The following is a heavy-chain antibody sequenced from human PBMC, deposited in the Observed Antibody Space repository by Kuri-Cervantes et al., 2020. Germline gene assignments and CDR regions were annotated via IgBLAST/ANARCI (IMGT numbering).Heavy chain of an antibody. D-gene: IGHD3-10*01. Sequence: GESLKISCAASGFTFSSYGMHWVRQAPGKGPEWVAVISYDGSNKYYADSVKGRSTISRDNAKNSLYLQMNSLRAEDTALYYCAKDLGHYYGSGSYDYWGQGTLVTVSS. V-gene: IGHV3-30*18. J-gene: IGHJ4*02. CDR1: GFTFSSYG. CDR2: ISYDGSNK. CDR3: AKDLGHYYGSGSYDY.